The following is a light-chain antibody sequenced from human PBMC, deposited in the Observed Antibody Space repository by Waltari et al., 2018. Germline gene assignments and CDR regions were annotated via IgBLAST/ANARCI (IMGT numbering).Light chain of an antibody. Sequence: DIQMTQSPSSLSASVGDRATITCRSSQNITRFLNWHQQRPGKAPKVLISAASSLQSWVPSRFSGSGSGTDFTLTISSLQPEDFAAYYCQQTYSTPYTFGQGTKLEIK. J-gene: IGKJ2*01. V-gene: IGKV1-39*01. CDR3: QQTYSTPYT. CDR1: QNITRF. CDR2: AAS.